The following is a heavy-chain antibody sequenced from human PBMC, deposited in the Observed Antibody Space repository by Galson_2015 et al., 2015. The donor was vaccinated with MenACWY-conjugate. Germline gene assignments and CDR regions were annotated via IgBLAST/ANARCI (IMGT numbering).Heavy chain of an antibody. V-gene: IGHV3-23*01. CDR2: VPRSGTT. Sequence: SLRLSCAASGFTFGNYGMTWVRQAPGKGLEWVSGVPRSGTTYYADCVKGRFTVSRDDSKNTLYLRMVGLRADDTAIYYCAKRSMVQGPEDFWGQGTLVTVSS. J-gene: IGHJ4*02. D-gene: IGHD3-10*01. CDR3: AKRSMVQGPEDF. CDR1: GFTFGNYG.